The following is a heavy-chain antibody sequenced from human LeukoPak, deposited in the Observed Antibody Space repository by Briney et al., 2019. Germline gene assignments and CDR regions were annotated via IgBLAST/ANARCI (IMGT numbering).Heavy chain of an antibody. D-gene: IGHD5-12*01. V-gene: IGHV3-13*01. CDR3: ARGGPRGYSGYDEKEFHY. Sequence: GGSLRLSCAASGFTFSSYDMHWVRQATGKGLEWVSAIGTAGDTYYPGSVKGRFTISRENAKNSLYLQMNSLRAGDTAVYYCARGGPRGYSGYDEKEFHYWGQGTLVTVSS. CDR2: IGTAGDT. CDR1: GFTFSSYD. J-gene: IGHJ4*02.